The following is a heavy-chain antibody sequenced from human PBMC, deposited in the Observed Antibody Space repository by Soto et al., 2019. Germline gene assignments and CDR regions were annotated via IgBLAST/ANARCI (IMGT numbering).Heavy chain of an antibody. D-gene: IGHD3-3*01. CDR1: GFTFSRSW. Sequence: QLGGPLRLSCAASGFTFSRSWMHWVRQAPEKGPEWVSRINTDGSGTDYADSVKGRFTISRDNDKNTLYLQMNSLRAEDTAVYYCAAKLNSVFGEAIPWGQGTLVTVSS. CDR3: AAKLNSVFGEAIP. CDR2: INTDGSGT. V-gene: IGHV3-74*01. J-gene: IGHJ5*02.